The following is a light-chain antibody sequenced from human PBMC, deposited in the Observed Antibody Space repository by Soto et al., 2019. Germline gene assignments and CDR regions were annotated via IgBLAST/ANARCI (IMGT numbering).Light chain of an antibody. Sequence: DIQMTQSPSSLSASVGDRVTITCRARQSISYYLNWYHQKTGKAPKLLIYAASSLQSGVTSRFSGSGSGTDFTLTISTLQPEDFATYYCQQSYNTPLTFGGGTKVEIK. V-gene: IGKV1-39*01. CDR2: AAS. J-gene: IGKJ4*01. CDR1: QSISYY. CDR3: QQSYNTPLT.